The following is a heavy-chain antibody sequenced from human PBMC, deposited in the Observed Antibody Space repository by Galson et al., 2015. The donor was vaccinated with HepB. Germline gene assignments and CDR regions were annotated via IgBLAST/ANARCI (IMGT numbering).Heavy chain of an antibody. CDR2: ISAYDGNT. V-gene: IGHV1-18*04. J-gene: IGHJ6*02. Sequence: SVKVSCKASGYTFTSYGISWVRQAPGQGLEWMGWISAYDGNTNYAQKLQGRVTMTTDTSTSTAYMELRSLRSDDTAVYYCARDRGPYAYSSSWSYYYYGMDVWGQGTTVTVSS. CDR1: GYTFTSYG. D-gene: IGHD6-13*01. CDR3: ARDRGPYAYSSSWSYYYYGMDV.